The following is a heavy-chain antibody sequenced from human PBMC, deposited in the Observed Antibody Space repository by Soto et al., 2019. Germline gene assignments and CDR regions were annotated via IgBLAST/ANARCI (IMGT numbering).Heavy chain of an antibody. CDR2: ISSNGNT. V-gene: IGHV4-4*07. CDR3: AREPWVAGLVYYFDF. D-gene: IGHD6-19*01. J-gene: IGHJ4*02. Sequence: PSETLSLTCTVSGGSISGNYLTWIRQPVGSGLEWIGRISSNGNTNYNPSLRGRVTMSIDTSKNHFSLKLNSVTASDTAVYYCAREPWVAGLVYYFDFWGQGTPVTVSS. CDR1: GGSISGNY.